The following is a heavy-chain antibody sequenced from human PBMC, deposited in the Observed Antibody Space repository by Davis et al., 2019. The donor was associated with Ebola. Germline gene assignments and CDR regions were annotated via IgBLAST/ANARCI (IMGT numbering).Heavy chain of an antibody. J-gene: IGHJ4*02. V-gene: IGHV3-30*18. CDR2: ISYDGSNK. CDR1: GFTFSSYA. CDR3: AKDGPFYY. Sequence: GESLKISCAASGFTFSSYAMSWIRQAPGKGLEWVAVISYDGSNKYYADSVKGRFTISRDNSKNTLYLQMNSLRAEDTAVYYCAKDGPFYYWGQGTLVTVSS.